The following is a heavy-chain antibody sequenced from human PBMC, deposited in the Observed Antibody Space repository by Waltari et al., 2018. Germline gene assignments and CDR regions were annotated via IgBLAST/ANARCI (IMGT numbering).Heavy chain of an antibody. CDR2: IDPNTGGT. CDR3: ARDLRDFLLIPPSLPDALYFDY. CDR1: GYTFPSYY. J-gene: IGHJ4*02. V-gene: IGHV1-2*02. Sequence: QVQLVQSGAEVREPGASVKASCKPSGYTFPSYYISWLRQAPGQGLEWMGWIDPNTGGTRYGQKIQGRATMTRDTSTRTAYMELSGLRSDDTAVYYCARDLRDFLLIPPSLPDALYFDYWGQGTLVTVSS. D-gene: IGHD2-2*01.